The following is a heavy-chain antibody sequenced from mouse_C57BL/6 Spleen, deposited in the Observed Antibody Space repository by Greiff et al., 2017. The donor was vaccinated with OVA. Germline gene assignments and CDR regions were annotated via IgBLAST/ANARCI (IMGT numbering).Heavy chain of an antibody. CDR1: GFTFTDYY. CDR3: ARYELGREDYFDY. V-gene: IGHV7-3*01. Sequence: EVKLVESGGGLVQPGGSLSLSCAASGFTFTDYYMSWVRQPPGKALEWLGFIRNKANGYTTEYSASVKGRFTISRDNSQSILYLQRNALRAEDSATYYCARYELGREDYFDYWGQGTTLTVSS. D-gene: IGHD4-1*01. CDR2: IRNKANGYTT. J-gene: IGHJ2*01.